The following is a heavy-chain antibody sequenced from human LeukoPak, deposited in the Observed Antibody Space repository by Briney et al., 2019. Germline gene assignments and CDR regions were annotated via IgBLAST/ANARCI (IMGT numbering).Heavy chain of an antibody. Sequence: ASVKVSCKASGGTSSSYAISWVRQAPGQGLEWMGGIIPIFGTANYAQKFQGRVTITTDESTSTAYMELSSLRSEDTAVYYCARADYYDSSGSIKSWGQGTLVTVSS. CDR1: GGTSSSYA. CDR3: ARADYYDSSGSIKS. D-gene: IGHD3-22*01. J-gene: IGHJ5*02. V-gene: IGHV1-69*05. CDR2: IIPIFGTA.